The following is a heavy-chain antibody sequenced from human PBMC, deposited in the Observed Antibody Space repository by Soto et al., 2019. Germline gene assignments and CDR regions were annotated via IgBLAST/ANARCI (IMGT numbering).Heavy chain of an antibody. J-gene: IGHJ1*01. D-gene: IGHD6-13*01. CDR1: GYTGTSYG. V-gene: IGHV1-18*04. Sequence: ASVMNCGKACGYTGTSYGLGGGRQAQRQGLEWMGWISAYNGNTNYAQKLQGRVTMTTDTSTSTAYMELRSLRSDDTAVYYCAKARGYGGAGPKYSPHWGKGTQVPVSS. CDR2: ISAYNGNT. CDR3: AKARGYGGAGPKYSPH.